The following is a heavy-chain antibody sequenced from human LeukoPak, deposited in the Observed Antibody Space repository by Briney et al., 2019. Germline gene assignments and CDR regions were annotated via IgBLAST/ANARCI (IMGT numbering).Heavy chain of an antibody. Sequence: EPGGSLRLSCAASGFTFNSYGMHWVRQAPGKGLEWVAFIRYDGSNKYYADSVKGRFTISRDNSKNTLYLQMNSLRAEDTAVYYCAKDPANLYGGSYNWFDPWGQGTLVTVSS. CDR2: IRYDGSNK. J-gene: IGHJ5*02. CDR3: AKDPANLYGGSYNWFDP. D-gene: IGHD4-23*01. CDR1: GFTFNSYG. V-gene: IGHV3-30*02.